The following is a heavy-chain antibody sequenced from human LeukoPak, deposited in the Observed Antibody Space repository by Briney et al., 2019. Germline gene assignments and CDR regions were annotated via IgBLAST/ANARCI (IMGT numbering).Heavy chain of an antibody. D-gene: IGHD3-10*01. J-gene: IGHJ4*02. CDR2: IYDIETT. CDR1: GGSISSGGYY. Sequence: PSETLSLTCTVSGGSISSGGYYRTWIRQHPVKGLEWIGYIYDIETTDYTPSLKSRVIISEDTSKNQFSLKLSSVTAADTAVYFCARGRMARGAKPPKYYFDYWGQGTLVTVSS. V-gene: IGHV4-31*03. CDR3: ARGRMARGAKPPKYYFDY.